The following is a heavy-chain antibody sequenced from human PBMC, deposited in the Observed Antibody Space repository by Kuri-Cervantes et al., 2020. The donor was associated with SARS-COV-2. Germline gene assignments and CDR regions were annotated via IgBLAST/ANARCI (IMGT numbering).Heavy chain of an antibody. CDR3: ARRRDFWSGSPFDY. CDR1: GYTFTSYD. J-gene: IGHJ4*02. Sequence: GESLKISCKASGYTFTSYDINWVRQMPGKGLEWMGIIYPGDSDTRYSPSFQGQVTISADKSISTAYLQWSSLKASDTAMYYCARRRDFWSGSPFDYWGQGTLVTVSS. CDR2: IYPGDSDT. V-gene: IGHV5-51*01. D-gene: IGHD3-3*01.